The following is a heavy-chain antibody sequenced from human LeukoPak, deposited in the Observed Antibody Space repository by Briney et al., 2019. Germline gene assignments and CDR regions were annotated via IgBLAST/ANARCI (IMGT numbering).Heavy chain of an antibody. V-gene: IGHV3-66*01. CDR2: IYSDGTT. D-gene: IGHD6-6*01. CDR3: ARDCCSSSLASDY. CDR1: GFTVSGSY. Sequence: PGGSLRLSCAASGFTVSGSYMSWVRQPPGKGLEWVSVIYSDGTTYYADSVKGRFTLSRDNSKNAMFLQMRNLRAEDTAVYYCARDCCSSSLASDYWGQGTLVTVSS. J-gene: IGHJ4*02.